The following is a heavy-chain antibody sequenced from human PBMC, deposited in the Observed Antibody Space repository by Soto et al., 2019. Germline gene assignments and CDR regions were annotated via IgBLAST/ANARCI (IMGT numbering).Heavy chain of an antibody. Sequence: SGPTLVNRTQTLTLTCTFSGFSLSTSGVGVGWIRQPPGKALEWLALIYWNDDKRYSPSLKSRLTITKDTSKNQVVLTMTNMDPVDTATYYCAHSLRVSGLYSSGWYDYWGQGTLVTVSS. CDR3: AHSLRVSGLYSSGWYDY. J-gene: IGHJ4*02. D-gene: IGHD6-19*01. CDR2: IYWNDDK. V-gene: IGHV2-5*01. CDR1: GFSLSTSGVG.